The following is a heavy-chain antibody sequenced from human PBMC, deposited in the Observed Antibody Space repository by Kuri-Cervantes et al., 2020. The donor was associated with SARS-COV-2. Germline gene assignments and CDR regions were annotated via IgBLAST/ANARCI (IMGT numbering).Heavy chain of an antibody. V-gene: IGHV4-59*01. CDR1: GDSISSEW. CDR2: TYYSGSS. D-gene: IGHD3-3*01. CDR3: ARGLWNGLHEN. J-gene: IGHJ4*02. Sequence: GSLRLSCTVSGDSISSEWWSWIRQSPEKGLEWIGYTYYSGSSTYNPSLESRVTMSIDTSRNQFSLKLSSVTAADTAVYYCARGLWNGLHENWGQGTLVTVSS.